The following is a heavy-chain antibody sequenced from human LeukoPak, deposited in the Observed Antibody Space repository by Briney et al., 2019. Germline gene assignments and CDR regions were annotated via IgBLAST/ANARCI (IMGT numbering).Heavy chain of an antibody. Sequence: XGSLRLSCVASGFAVGSNYMSWVRQAPGKGLEWVSAISGSADYTYYADSVKGQFTISRDNSKSTLYLQMNSLRAEDTAVYYCAKEVLDYESPYWHFDLWGRGTLVTVSS. D-gene: IGHD4-17*01. J-gene: IGHJ2*01. CDR2: ISGSADYT. CDR3: AKEVLDYESPYWHFDL. V-gene: IGHV3-23*01. CDR1: GFAVGSNY.